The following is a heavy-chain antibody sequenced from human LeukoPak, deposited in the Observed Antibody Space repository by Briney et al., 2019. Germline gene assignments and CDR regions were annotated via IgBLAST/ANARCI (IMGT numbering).Heavy chain of an antibody. J-gene: IGHJ4*02. CDR1: GYSFTNYW. D-gene: IGHD5-12*01. Sequence: GESLRISCKGSGYSFTNYWISWVRQMPGKGLEWMGAIDPSDSYSKYSPSFQGHVTISADKSIGTAYLQWSSLKASDTAMYYCARLGGYDSDYWGQGTLVTVSS. CDR2: IDPSDSYS. CDR3: ARLGGYDSDY. V-gene: IGHV5-10-1*01.